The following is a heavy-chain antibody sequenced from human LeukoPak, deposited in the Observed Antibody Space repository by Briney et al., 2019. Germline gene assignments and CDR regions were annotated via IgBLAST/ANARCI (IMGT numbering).Heavy chain of an antibody. CDR3: ASSRDGYNFLGFDYYYYGMDV. J-gene: IGHJ6*02. Sequence: GGSLRLSCAASGFTFSSYAMSWVRQAPGKGLEWVSAISGSGGSTYYADSVKGRFTISRDNSKNTLYLQMNSLRAEDTAVYYCASSRDGYNFLGFDYYYYGMDVWGQGTLVTVSS. V-gene: IGHV3-23*01. D-gene: IGHD5-24*01. CDR2: ISGSGGST. CDR1: GFTFSSYA.